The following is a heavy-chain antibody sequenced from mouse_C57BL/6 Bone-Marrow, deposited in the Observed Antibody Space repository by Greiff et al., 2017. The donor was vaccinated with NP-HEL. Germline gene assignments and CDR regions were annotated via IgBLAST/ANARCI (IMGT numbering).Heavy chain of an antibody. CDR2: ISDGGSYT. Sequence: VESGGGLVKPGGSLKLSCAASGFTFSSYAMSWVRQTPEKRLEWVATISDGGSYTYYPDNVKGRFTISRDNAKNNLYLQMSHLKSEDTAMYYCARRPEDFDVWGTGTTVTVSS. CDR1: GFTFSSYA. J-gene: IGHJ1*03. CDR3: ARRPEDFDV. V-gene: IGHV5-4*01.